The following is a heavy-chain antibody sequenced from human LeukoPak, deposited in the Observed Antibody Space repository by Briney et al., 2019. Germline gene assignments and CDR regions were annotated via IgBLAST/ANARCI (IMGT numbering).Heavy chain of an antibody. D-gene: IGHD3-22*01. CDR3: ARELNYYDSSGYYGGLNAFDI. V-gene: IGHV4-34*01. Sequence: PSETLSLTCAVYGGSFSGYYWSWIRQPPGKGLEWIGEINHSGSTNYNPSLKSRVTISVDTSKNQFSLKLSSVTAADTAVYYCARELNYYDSSGYYGGLNAFDIWGQGTMVTVSS. CDR1: GGSFSGYY. J-gene: IGHJ3*02. CDR2: INHSGST.